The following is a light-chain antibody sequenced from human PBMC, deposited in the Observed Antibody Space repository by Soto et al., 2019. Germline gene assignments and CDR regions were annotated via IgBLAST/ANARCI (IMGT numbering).Light chain of an antibody. CDR3: QQIYSIPIT. Sequence: DIQMTQSPLSLSASVGDRVTITCRTSQSVNTDLNWYQQKPGRAPKLLIYGASSLQSGVPSRFSGSGSGTHFTLTISSLQPEDFATYYCQQIYSIPITFGQGTRLEI. J-gene: IGKJ5*01. CDR1: QSVNTD. V-gene: IGKV1-39*01. CDR2: GAS.